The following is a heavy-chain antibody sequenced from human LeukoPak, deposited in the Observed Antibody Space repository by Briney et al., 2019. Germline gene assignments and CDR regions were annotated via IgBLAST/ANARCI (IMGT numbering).Heavy chain of an antibody. CDR2: ISSSSSTI. CDR1: GFTFSSYS. J-gene: IGHJ3*02. CDR3: ARDDSSGDDAFDI. V-gene: IGHV3-48*01. D-gene: IGHD3-22*01. Sequence: PGGSLRLSCAASGFTFSSYSMNWVRQAPGKGLEWVSYISSSSSTIYYADSVKGRFTISRDNAKNSLYLQMNSLRAEDTAVYYCARDDSSGDDAFDIWGQGTMVTVSS.